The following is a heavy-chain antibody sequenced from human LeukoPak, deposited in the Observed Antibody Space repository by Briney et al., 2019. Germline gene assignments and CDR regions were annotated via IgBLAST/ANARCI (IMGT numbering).Heavy chain of an antibody. J-gene: IGHJ3*02. CDR1: GFTFNTYN. CDR2: ISSSSGAI. D-gene: IGHD1-26*01. V-gene: IGHV3-48*02. Sequence: GGSLRLSCAASGFTFNTYNMNWVRQTPSKGLEWISYISSSSGAIYYADSVKGRFTISRDNAKNSLYLQMNSLRDEDTAVYYCARDPPAPFVYGGTYPPDAFDIWGQGAMVIVSS. CDR3: ARDPPAPFVYGGTYPPDAFDI.